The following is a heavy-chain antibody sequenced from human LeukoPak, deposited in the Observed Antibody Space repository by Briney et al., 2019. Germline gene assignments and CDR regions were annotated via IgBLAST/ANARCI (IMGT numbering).Heavy chain of an antibody. D-gene: IGHD4-11*01. J-gene: IGHJ6*03. V-gene: IGHV1-2*02. CDR1: GYTFTGYY. Sequence: ASVKVSCKASGYTFTGYYMHWVRQAPGQGLEWMGWINPKSGATTYAQKFQDRVTLTRDTSINTAYMDLSGLTSDDTAVYYCARGALADYSNIPMDVWGKGTTVTVSS. CDR2: INPKSGAT. CDR3: ARGALADYSNIPMDV.